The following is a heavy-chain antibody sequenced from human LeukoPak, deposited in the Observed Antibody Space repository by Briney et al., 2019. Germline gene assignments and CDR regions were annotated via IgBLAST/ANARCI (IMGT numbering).Heavy chain of an antibody. D-gene: IGHD3-9*01. CDR2: INPNSGGT. V-gene: IGHV1-2*02. CDR3: ARASSDDTKMATPFAY. CDR1: GYTFTGYY. J-gene: IGHJ1*01. Sequence: GASVKVSCKASGYTFTGYYMHWVRQAPGQGLEWMGWINPNSGGTNYAQKFQGRVTMTRDTSISTAYMELSRLRSDDTAVYYCARASSDDTKMATPFAYWGQGSLVTVSS.